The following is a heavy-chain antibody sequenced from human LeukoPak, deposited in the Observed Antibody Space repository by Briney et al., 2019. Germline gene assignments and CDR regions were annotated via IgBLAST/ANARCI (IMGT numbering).Heavy chain of an antibody. J-gene: IGHJ4*02. CDR3: ARDGMVRGASFDS. D-gene: IGHD3-10*01. CDR1: GFTFSSYW. V-gene: IGHV3-11*01. Sequence: GGSLRLSCAASGFTFSSYWMSWIRQAPGKGLGWVSYISSSGSTIYYADSVKGRFTISRDNAKNSVFLQMNSLRAEDTAVYYCARDGMVRGASFDSWGQGTLVTVSS. CDR2: ISSSGSTI.